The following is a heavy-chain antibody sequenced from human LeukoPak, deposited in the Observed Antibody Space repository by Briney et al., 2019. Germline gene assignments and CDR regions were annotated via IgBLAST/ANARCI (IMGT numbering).Heavy chain of an antibody. Sequence: SETLSLTCTVSGGSISSYYWSWIRQPPGEGLEWIGYIYYSGSTNYNPSLKSRVTISVDTSKNQFSPKLSSVTAADTAVYYCARGSVNYCSSTSCSGAFDIWGQGTMVTVSS. J-gene: IGHJ3*02. D-gene: IGHD2-2*01. CDR2: IYYSGST. V-gene: IGHV4-59*12. CDR1: GGSISSYY. CDR3: ARGSVNYCSSTSCSGAFDI.